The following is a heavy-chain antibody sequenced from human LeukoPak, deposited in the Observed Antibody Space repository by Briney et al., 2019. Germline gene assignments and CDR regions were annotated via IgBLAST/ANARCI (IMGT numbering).Heavy chain of an antibody. D-gene: IGHD3-16*01. Sequence: GGSLRLSWAPSGFTFISKSINWVAQAPGKGLGWVSSISSSSSYIYYADSVKGRFTISRDNAKNSLYLQMNSLRAEDTAVYYCARAGGILYFDYWGQGTLVTVSS. CDR2: ISSSSSYI. CDR1: GFTFISKS. V-gene: IGHV3-21*01. CDR3: ARAGGILYFDY. J-gene: IGHJ4*02.